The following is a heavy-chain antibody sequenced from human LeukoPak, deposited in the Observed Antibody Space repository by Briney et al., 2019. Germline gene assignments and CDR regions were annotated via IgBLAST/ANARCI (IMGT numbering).Heavy chain of an antibody. CDR2: INPRGGST. V-gene: IGHV1-46*01. J-gene: IGHJ4*02. D-gene: IGHD5-12*01. CDR3: VRVPGNRGYDYYFDY. Sequence: ASVKLSCKASGYTLTSYYMHWVRQAPGQGLEWVGIINPRGGSTTYAQKFQGRVTMTRDTSTSTVYMELSSLRSEDTGVYYCVRVPGNRGYDYYFDYWGQGSLVTVSS. CDR1: GYTLTSYY.